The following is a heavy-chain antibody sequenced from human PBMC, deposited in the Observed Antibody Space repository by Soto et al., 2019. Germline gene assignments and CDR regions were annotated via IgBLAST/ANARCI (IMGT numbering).Heavy chain of an antibody. J-gene: IGHJ4*02. Sequence: EVQLLESGGGLVQPGGSLTLSCAASGFTFSSYAMSWVRQAPGKGLEWVSAISGSGGSTYYADSVKGRFTISRDNSKNTLYLQMNSLRAEDTAVYYCAKVSGEDSYGCNDYWGQGTLVTVSS. CDR2: ISGSGGST. V-gene: IGHV3-23*01. CDR3: AKVSGEDSYGCNDY. D-gene: IGHD5-18*01. CDR1: GFTFSSYA.